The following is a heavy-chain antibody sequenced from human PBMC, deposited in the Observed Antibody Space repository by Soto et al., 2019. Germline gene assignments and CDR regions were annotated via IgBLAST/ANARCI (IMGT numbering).Heavy chain of an antibody. CDR3: ARARGVWIVVVVAASSAFDI. J-gene: IGHJ3*02. D-gene: IGHD2-15*01. Sequence: QVQLQQWGAGLLKPSETLSLTCAVYGGSFSGYYWSWIRQPPGKGLEWIGEINHSGSTNYNPSLKRPVNISVDTSKTQFSLRLSSVTAADTAVYYCARARGVWIVVVVAASSAFDIWGQGTMVTVSS. V-gene: IGHV4-34*01. CDR1: GGSFSGYY. CDR2: INHSGST.